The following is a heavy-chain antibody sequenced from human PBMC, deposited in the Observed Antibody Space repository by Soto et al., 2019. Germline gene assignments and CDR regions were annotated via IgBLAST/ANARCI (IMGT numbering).Heavy chain of an antibody. D-gene: IGHD2-15*01. V-gene: IGHV3-23*01. J-gene: IGHJ5*02. Sequence: EVQLLESGGTLVQPGGSLKLSCAASGFTFSSYAMTWFRQAPGKGLEWVSVISVTGGNTYYADSVRGRFTIFRDNSKNTLSLLMNSLRVEDTAVYYCAEAGRYCNTSSCSRLKDNGFDPWGQGTLVTVSS. CDR3: AEAGRYCNTSSCSRLKDNGFDP. CDR1: GFTFSSYA. CDR2: ISVTGGNT.